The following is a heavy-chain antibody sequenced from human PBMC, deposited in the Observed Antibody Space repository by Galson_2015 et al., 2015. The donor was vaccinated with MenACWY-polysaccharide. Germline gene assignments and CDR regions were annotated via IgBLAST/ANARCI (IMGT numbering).Heavy chain of an antibody. J-gene: IGHJ3*02. CDR1: GFTFSSYG. V-gene: IGHV3-33*01. CDR3: AGDGLDLVFGSGNGVDAFDI. D-gene: IGHD3-10*01. Sequence: SLRLSCAASGFTFSSYGMHWVRQAPGKGLEWVAVIWYDGSNKYYADSVKGRFTISRDNSKNTLYLQMNSLRAEDTAVYYCAGDGLDLVFGSGNGVDAFDIWGQGTMVTVSS. CDR2: IWYDGSNK.